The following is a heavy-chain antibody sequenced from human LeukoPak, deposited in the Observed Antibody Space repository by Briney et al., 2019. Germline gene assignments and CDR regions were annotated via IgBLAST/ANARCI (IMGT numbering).Heavy chain of an antibody. Sequence: ASVKVSCKASEYTFTDYYVHWVRQAPGQGLEWMGWINPNTGGTSYAQKFQGRVTMTRDTSISTGYMDLRGLRSDDTAVYYCARAKANWGSGDYWGQGTLVTVSS. CDR1: EYTFTDYY. J-gene: IGHJ4*02. V-gene: IGHV1-2*02. CDR2: INPNTGGT. CDR3: ARAKANWGSGDY. D-gene: IGHD7-27*01.